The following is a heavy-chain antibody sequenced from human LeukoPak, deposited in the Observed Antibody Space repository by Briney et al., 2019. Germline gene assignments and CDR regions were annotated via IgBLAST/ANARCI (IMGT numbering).Heavy chain of an antibody. V-gene: IGHV1-2*05. CDR3: APHGCSSTSCPS. CDR2: INPNSGGT. J-gene: IGHJ5*02. D-gene: IGHD2-2*01. CDR1: GYTFTGYY. Sequence: ASVKVSCKASGYTFTGYYMHWVRQAPGQGLEWMGRINPNSGGTNYAQKFQGRVTMTRDTSISTAYMELSRLRSEDTVVYYCAPHGCSSTSCPSWGQGTLVTVSS.